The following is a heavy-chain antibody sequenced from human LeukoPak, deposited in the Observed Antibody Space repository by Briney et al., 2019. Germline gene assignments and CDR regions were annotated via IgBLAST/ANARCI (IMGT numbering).Heavy chain of an antibody. V-gene: IGHV3-74*01. J-gene: IGHJ6*02. CDR1: GFTFSSYW. Sequence: GGSLRLSCAASGFTFSSYWMHWVRQAPGKGLVWVSRINSDGSSTSYAGSVKGRFTISRDNAKNTLYLQMNSLRAEDRAVYYCAREDADDYYYGMDVWGQGTTVTVSS. CDR2: INSDGSST. CDR3: AREDADDYYYGMDV.